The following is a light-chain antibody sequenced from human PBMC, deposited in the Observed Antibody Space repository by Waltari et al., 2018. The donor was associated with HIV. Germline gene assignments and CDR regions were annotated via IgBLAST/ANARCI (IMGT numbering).Light chain of an antibody. Sequence: VSVSPGLTASITCSGDKLGDKYACWYQQKPGQSPVLVIYQDSKRPSGIPERFSGSNSGNTATLTISGTQAMDEADYYCQAWDSSTAVFGGGTKLTVL. J-gene: IGLJ2*01. V-gene: IGLV3-1*01. CDR2: QDS. CDR1: KLGDKY. CDR3: QAWDSSTAV.